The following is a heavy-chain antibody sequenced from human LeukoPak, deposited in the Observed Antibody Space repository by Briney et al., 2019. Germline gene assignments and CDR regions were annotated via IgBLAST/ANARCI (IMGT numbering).Heavy chain of an antibody. CDR3: ATYRGLRFSDY. CDR1: GFTFSSYG. J-gene: IGHJ4*02. Sequence: GRSLRLSCAASGFTFSSYGMHWVRQAPGKGLEWVSAISGSGGSTYYADSVKGRFTISRDNSKNTLYLQMNSLRAEDTAVYYCATYRGLRFSDYWGQGTLVTVSS. D-gene: IGHD5-12*01. CDR2: ISGSGGST. V-gene: IGHV3-23*01.